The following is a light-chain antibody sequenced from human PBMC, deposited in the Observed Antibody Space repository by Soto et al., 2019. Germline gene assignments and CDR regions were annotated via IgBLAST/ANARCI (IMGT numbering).Light chain of an antibody. CDR2: LNSDGSH. V-gene: IGLV4-69*01. CDR1: SGHSSYA. CDR3: QTWGTGIPV. Sequence: QSVLTQSPSASASLGASVTLTCTLSSGHSSYAIAWHQQQPEKGPRYLMKLNSDGSHSKGDGIPDRFSGSSSGAERYLTISILQSEDEADYYCQTWGTGIPVFGGGTKLTVL. J-gene: IGLJ2*01.